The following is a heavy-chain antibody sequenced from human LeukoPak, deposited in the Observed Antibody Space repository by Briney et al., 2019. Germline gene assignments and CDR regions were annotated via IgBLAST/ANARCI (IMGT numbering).Heavy chain of an antibody. CDR2: IYYSGST. Sequence: PSETLSLTCTVSGGSISSYYWSWIRQPPGKGLEWIGYIYYSGSTNYNPSLKSRVTISVDTSKNQFSLKLNSVTAADTAVYYCARDRGRFDPWGQGTLVTVSS. J-gene: IGHJ5*02. V-gene: IGHV4-59*12. CDR3: ARDRGRFDP. CDR1: GGSISSYY. D-gene: IGHD5-12*01.